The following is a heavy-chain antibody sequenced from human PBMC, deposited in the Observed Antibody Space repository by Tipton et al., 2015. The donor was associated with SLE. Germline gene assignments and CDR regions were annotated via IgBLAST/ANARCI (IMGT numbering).Heavy chain of an antibody. CDR3: ARAPPQLGFDY. J-gene: IGHJ4*02. V-gene: IGHV1-8*01. Sequence: QSGPEVKKPGASVKVSCKASGYTFTSFDINWVRQATGQGLEWMGWMNPNSGNTAYAQKFQGRVIMTRDTSISTAYMELSSLRSEDTAVYYCARAPPQLGFDYWGQGTLVTVSS. D-gene: IGHD5-24*01. CDR1: GYTFTSFD. CDR2: MNPNSGNT.